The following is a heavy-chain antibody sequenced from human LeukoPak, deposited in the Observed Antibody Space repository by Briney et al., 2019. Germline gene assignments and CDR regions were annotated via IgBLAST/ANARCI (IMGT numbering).Heavy chain of an antibody. CDR1: GYTFTSYG. Sequence: ASVKVSCKASGYTFTSYGISWVRQAPGQGLEWMGWISGYNGNTNLAQKLQGRVTVTTEKSTSTAYMELRSLRSDDTAVYYCAASVGGGDAFDIWGQGTMVTVSS. J-gene: IGHJ3*02. V-gene: IGHV1-18*01. CDR3: AASVGGGDAFDI. D-gene: IGHD1-26*01. CDR2: ISGYNGNT.